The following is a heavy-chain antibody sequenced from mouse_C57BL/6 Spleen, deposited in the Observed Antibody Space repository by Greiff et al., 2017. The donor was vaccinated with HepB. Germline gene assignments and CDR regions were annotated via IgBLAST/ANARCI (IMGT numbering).Heavy chain of an antibody. CDR3: AGSKRVYWYFDV. CDR1: GYTFTSYW. J-gene: IGHJ1*03. CDR2: IYPGSGST. V-gene: IGHV1-55*01. Sequence: QVQLQQPGAELVKPGASVKMSCKASGYTFTSYWITWVKQRPGQGLEWIGDIYPGSGSTNYNEKFKSKATLTVDTSSSTAYMQLSSLTSEDSAVYYCAGSKRVYWYFDVWGTGTTVTVSS. D-gene: IGHD2-5*01.